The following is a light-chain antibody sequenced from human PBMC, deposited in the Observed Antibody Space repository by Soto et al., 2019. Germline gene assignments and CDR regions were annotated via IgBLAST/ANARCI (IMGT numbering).Light chain of an antibody. CDR2: RNN. V-gene: IGLV1-44*01. CDR1: SSNIGSHA. J-gene: IGLJ2*01. CDR3: AAWDDSLNVVL. Sequence: QSVLTQPPSASGTPGQRVTISCSGSSSNIGSHAVNWYQQLPGTAPKLLINRNNQRASGVPDRFSGSKSGTSASLAISGLQSEDEADYYCAAWDDSLNVVLFGGGTQLTVL.